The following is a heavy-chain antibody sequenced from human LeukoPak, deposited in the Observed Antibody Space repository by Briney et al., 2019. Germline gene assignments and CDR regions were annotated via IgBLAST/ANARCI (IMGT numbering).Heavy chain of an antibody. CDR1: GYSFTNYW. D-gene: IGHD2-2*01. V-gene: IGHV5-51*01. Sequence: GESLKISCKGSGYSFTNYWIGWVRQMPGKGLEWMGIIYPGDSDTRYSPSFQGQVTIAADKSSSTAYLQWSSLKASDTAMYYCARRDSGSSTRSYYYYYGMDVWGQGTTVTVSS. J-gene: IGHJ6*02. CDR2: IYPGDSDT. CDR3: ARRDSGSSTRSYYYYYGMDV.